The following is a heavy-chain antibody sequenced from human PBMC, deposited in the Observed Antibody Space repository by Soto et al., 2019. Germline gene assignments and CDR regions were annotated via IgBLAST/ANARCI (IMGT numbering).Heavy chain of an antibody. Sequence: SETLSLACTVSVGSISSYYWSWIRQPPGKGLEWIGYIYYSGSANYNPSLKSRVTISVDTSKNQFSLKLSSVTAADTAVYYCARDRQQMAYYYGMDVWGQGTTLTVSS. D-gene: IGHD6-13*01. CDR2: IYYSGSA. V-gene: IGHV4-59*01. J-gene: IGHJ6*02. CDR3: ARDRQQMAYYYGMDV. CDR1: VGSISSYY.